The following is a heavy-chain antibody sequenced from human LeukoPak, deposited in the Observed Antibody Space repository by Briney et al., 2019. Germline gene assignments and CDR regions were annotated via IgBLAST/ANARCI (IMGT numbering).Heavy chain of an antibody. Sequence: ASVKVSCKASGYTFTSYDINWVRQATGQGLEWMGWMNPNSGNTGYAQKFQGRGTMTRNTSISTVYMELSSLRSEDTAVYYCARWGHCSSTSCPNNWFDPWGQGTLVTVSS. D-gene: IGHD2-2*01. CDR1: GYTFTSYD. V-gene: IGHV1-8*01. CDR2: MNPNSGNT. J-gene: IGHJ5*02. CDR3: ARWGHCSSTSCPNNWFDP.